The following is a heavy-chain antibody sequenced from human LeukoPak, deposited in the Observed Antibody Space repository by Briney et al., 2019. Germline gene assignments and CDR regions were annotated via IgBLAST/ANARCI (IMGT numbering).Heavy chain of an antibody. Sequence: PSETLSLTCAVYGGSVSGYYWSWIRQPPGKGLEWIGEINHSGSTNYNPSLKSRVTISVDTSKNQFSLKLSSVTAADTAVYYCATLAAAGTGYYMDVWGKGTTVTISS. V-gene: IGHV4-34*01. CDR1: GGSVSGYY. D-gene: IGHD6-13*01. CDR2: INHSGST. CDR3: ATLAAAGTGYYMDV. J-gene: IGHJ6*03.